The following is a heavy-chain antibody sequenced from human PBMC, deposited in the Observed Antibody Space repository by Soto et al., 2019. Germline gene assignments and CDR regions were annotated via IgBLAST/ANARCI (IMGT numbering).Heavy chain of an antibody. J-gene: IGHJ4*01. V-gene: IGHV3-15*07. Sequence: VELVESGGGLVQPGGSLTLSCAASGFSFKNAWMNWVRQAPGKGLEWVGRIKNKNDGGTTAYAAFVKGRFTISRDASENTLYLHMNGLKTEDTGVYFCTGLWFGEIYNYWGQGSLVTVSS. CDR2: IKNKNDGGTT. CDR3: TGLWFGEIYNY. CDR1: GFSFKNAW. D-gene: IGHD3-10*01.